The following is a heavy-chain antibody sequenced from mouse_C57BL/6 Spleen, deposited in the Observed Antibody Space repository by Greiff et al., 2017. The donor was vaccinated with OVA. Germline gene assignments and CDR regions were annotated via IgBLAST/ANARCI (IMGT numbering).Heavy chain of an antibody. CDR3: ARQGGAQASFAY. CDR2: ISGGGGNT. D-gene: IGHD3-2*02. V-gene: IGHV5-9*01. Sequence: EVKLVESGGGLVKPGGSLKLSCAASGFTFSSYTMSWVRQTPEKRLEWVATISGGGGNTYYPDSVKGRFTISRDNAKNTLYLQMSSLRSEDTALYYCARQGGAQASFAYWGQGTLVTVSA. CDR1: GFTFSSYT. J-gene: IGHJ3*01.